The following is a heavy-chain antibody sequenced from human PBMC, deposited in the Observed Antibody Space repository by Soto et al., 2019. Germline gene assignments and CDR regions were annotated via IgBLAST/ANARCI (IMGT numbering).Heavy chain of an antibody. CDR3: GRDPARRFYQGSASMSLDF. CDR2: ISYHGRGR. CDR1: GFAFNNYA. Sequence: QVQLVESGGGVVQPGKSLRLSCAASGFAFNNYAMHWVRQPPGKGLEWIASISYHGRGRYHAESVKGRFSISRDNSTNTLLLQMDSLRPEDTALYYCGRDPARRFYQGSASMSLDFWGQGTRVTISS. J-gene: IGHJ4*02. D-gene: IGHD3-16*01. V-gene: IGHV3-30*04.